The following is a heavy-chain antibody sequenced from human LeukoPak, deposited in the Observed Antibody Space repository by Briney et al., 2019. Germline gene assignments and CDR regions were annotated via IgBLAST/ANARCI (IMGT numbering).Heavy chain of an antibody. Sequence: SDTLSLTCAVYGGSFSGYYWSWIRQPPGKGLEWIGEINHSGSTNYNPSLTSRVTISVDTSKNQFSLKLSSVTAADTAVYYCARGRYYGSGSYYTNYWGQGTLVTVSS. V-gene: IGHV4-34*01. D-gene: IGHD3-10*01. CDR1: GGSFSGYY. CDR2: INHSGST. CDR3: ARGRYYGSGSYYTNY. J-gene: IGHJ4*02.